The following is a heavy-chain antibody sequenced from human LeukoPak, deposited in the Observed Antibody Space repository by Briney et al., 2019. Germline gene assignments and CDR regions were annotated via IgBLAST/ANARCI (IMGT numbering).Heavy chain of an antibody. CDR1: GDSISSYY. CDR2: IYYSGST. CDR3: ARDRPARLLHYYGMDV. J-gene: IGHJ6*02. Sequence: SETLSLTCTVSGDSISSYYWSCIRQPPGEGREGIGYIYYSGSTNYNPSLKSRVTISVDTSKNQFSLKLSSVTAADTAVYYCARDRPARLLHYYGMDVWGQGTTVTVSS. D-gene: IGHD2-21*01. V-gene: IGHV4-59*01.